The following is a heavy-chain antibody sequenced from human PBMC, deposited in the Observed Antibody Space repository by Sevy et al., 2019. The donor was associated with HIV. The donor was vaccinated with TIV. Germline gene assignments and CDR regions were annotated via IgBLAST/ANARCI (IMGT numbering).Heavy chain of an antibody. V-gene: IGHV3-64*01. D-gene: IGHD1-26*01. Sequence: GGSLRLSCAASGFTFSSYAMHWVRQAPGKGLEYVSAISSNGGSTYYANSVKGRFTISRDNSKNTLYLQMGSLRAEDMAVYYCARGDWELQQAAFDIWGQGTMVTVSS. CDR2: ISSNGGST. CDR3: ARGDWELQQAAFDI. J-gene: IGHJ3*02. CDR1: GFTFSSYA.